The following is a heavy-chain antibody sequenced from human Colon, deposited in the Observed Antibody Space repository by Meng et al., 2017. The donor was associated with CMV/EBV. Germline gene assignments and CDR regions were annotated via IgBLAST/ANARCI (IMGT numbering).Heavy chain of an antibody. CDR1: GFTLSSYW. J-gene: IGHJ4*02. V-gene: IGHV3-7*01. Sequence: GESLKISGVASGFTLSSYWMSWVRQAPGTGLEWVAHMNQDGSRMYYVDAVKGRFSISRDKAKNSLYLQMNSLRAEDTAGYYCARHPDYRFDYWGQGTLVTVSS. CDR3: ARHPDYRFDY. D-gene: IGHD4-11*01. CDR2: MNQDGSRM.